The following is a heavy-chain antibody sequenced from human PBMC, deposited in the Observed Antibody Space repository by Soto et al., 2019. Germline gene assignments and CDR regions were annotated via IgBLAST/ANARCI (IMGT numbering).Heavy chain of an antibody. J-gene: IGHJ3*02. CDR3: AREYYYDSSGVDAFDI. V-gene: IGHV1-69*13. CDR2: IIPIFGTA. Sequence: GASVKVSCKASGGTFSSYAISWVRRAPGQGLEWMGGIIPIFGTANYAQKFQGRVTITADESTSTAYMELSSLRSEDTAVYYCAREYYYDSSGVDAFDIWGQGTMVTVSS. D-gene: IGHD3-22*01. CDR1: GGTFSSYA.